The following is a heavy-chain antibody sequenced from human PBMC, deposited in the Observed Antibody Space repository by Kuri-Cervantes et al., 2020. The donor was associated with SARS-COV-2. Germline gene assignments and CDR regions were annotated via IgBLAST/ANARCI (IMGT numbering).Heavy chain of an antibody. CDR3: AREVEDIVVVPAAISWFDP. Sequence: GESLKISCAASGFTFSSYGMHWVRQAPGKGLEYVSAISSNGGSTYYANSVKGRFTISRDNSKNTLYLQMNSLRAEDTAVYYCAREVEDIVVVPAAISWFDPWGQGTLVTVSS. CDR2: ISSNGGST. J-gene: IGHJ5*02. D-gene: IGHD2-2*01. V-gene: IGHV3-64*01. CDR1: GFTFSSYG.